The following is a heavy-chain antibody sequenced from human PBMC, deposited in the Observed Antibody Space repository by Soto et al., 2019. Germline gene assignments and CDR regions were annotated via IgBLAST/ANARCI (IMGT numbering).Heavy chain of an antibody. CDR1: GGSISSSSYY. CDR2: IYYSGST. J-gene: IGHJ5*02. Sequence: PSETLSLTCTVSGGSISSSSYYWGWIRQPPGEGLEWIGSIYYSGSTYYNPSLKSRVTISVDTSKNQFSLKLSSVTAADTAVYYCALDILTGYYPNWFDPWGQGTLVTVSS. D-gene: IGHD3-9*01. CDR3: ALDILTGYYPNWFDP. V-gene: IGHV4-39*01.